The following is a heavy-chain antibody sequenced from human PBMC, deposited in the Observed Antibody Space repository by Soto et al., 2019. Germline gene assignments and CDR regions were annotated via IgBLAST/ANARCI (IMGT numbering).Heavy chain of an antibody. J-gene: IGHJ6*03. CDR1: GGSISSYY. V-gene: IGHV4-59*08. CDR2: IYYSGST. CDR3: ARQRCSGGSCYSNYYYYMDV. D-gene: IGHD2-15*01. Sequence: LSLTCTVSGGSISSYYWSWIRQPPGKGLEWIGYIYYSGSTNYNPSLKSRVTISVDTSKNQFSLKLSSVTAADTAVYYCARQRCSGGSCYSNYYYYMDVWGKGTTVTVSS.